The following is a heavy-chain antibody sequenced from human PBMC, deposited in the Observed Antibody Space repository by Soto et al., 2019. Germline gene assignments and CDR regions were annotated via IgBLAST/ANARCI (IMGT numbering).Heavy chain of an antibody. D-gene: IGHD3-10*01. V-gene: IGHV1-46*01. CDR1: GYIFTNNY. CDR3: ARERDGSGRYGLDV. Sequence: QVQLVQSGAEVKKPGASVKVSCKASGYIFTNNYMHWVRQAPGQGLEWMGIINPSGGSTSYAQKFQGRVTMTRDTSTNTVYMNLSSLRSEDTAVYYWARERDGSGRYGLDVWGQGTTVTVSS. J-gene: IGHJ6*02. CDR2: INPSGGST.